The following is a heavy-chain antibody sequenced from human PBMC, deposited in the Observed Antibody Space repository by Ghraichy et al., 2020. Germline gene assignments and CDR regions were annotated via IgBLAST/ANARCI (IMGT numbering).Heavy chain of an antibody. CDR3: SSAVSGSSLFNGMDV. CDR1: GGTFSSYA. V-gene: IGHV1-69*13. D-gene: IGHD3-10*01. J-gene: IGHJ6*02. CDR2: IIPIFGTA. Sequence: SVKVSCKASGGTFSSYAISWVRQAPGQGLEWMGGIIPIFGTANYAQKFQGRVTITADESTSTAYMELSSLRSEDTAVYYCSSAVSGSSLFNGMDVWGQGTTVTVSS.